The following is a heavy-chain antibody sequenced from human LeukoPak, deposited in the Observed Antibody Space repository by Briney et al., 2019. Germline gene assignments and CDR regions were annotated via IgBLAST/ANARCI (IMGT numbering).Heavy chain of an antibody. D-gene: IGHD3-16*01. Sequence: GGSLRLSCVASVFTLRSYVINAVCQTPGKGLGWGSSISGSGDSTLYADYVQGRFRISRDNSKNPLYLQVNGLRTEDTDVFYCAKDRDDYVWGSYLGAFDIWGQGTMVTVSS. CDR3: AKDRDDYVWGSYLGAFDI. J-gene: IGHJ3*02. CDR1: VFTLRSYV. V-gene: IGHV3-23*01. CDR2: ISGSGDST.